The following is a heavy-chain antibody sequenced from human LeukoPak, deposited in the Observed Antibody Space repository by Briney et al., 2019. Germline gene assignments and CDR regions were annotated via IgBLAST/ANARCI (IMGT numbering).Heavy chain of an antibody. CDR1: GGTFSSYA. CDR2: IIPIFGTA. V-gene: IGHV1-69*13. Sequence: ASVKVSCKASGGTFSSYAISWVRQAPGQGLEWMGGIIPIFGTANYAQKFQGRVTITADESTSTAYMELSSLRSEDTAVYYCARDIAAVQYYFDYWGQGTLVTVSS. J-gene: IGHJ4*02. D-gene: IGHD6-13*01. CDR3: ARDIAAVQYYFDY.